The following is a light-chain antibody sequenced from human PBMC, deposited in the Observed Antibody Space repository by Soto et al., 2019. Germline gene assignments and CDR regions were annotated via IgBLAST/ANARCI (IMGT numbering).Light chain of an antibody. CDR1: QSVSSSY. CDR2: GAS. V-gene: IGKV3D-7*01. CDR3: QQYYSIPWT. Sequence: EIAMTQSPGTVSLSPGERATLSCRASQSVSSSYLAWYQQTPGQAPRLLIYGASTRATGIPVRFSGSGSGTDFTLTISSLQAEDVAVYYCQQYYSIPWTFGQGTKV. J-gene: IGKJ1*01.